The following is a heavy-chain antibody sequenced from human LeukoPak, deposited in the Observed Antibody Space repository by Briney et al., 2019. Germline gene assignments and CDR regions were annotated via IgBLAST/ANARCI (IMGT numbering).Heavy chain of an antibody. Sequence: GGSLRLSCAASGFTFSSSSMNWVRQAPGKGLEWVSSISSSSSYIYYADSVKGRFTISRDNAKNSLYLQMNSLRAEDTAVYYCARLEGSKDYYDRYYYYMDVWGKGTTVTVSS. CDR1: GFTFSSSS. J-gene: IGHJ6*03. CDR2: ISSSSSYI. V-gene: IGHV3-21*01. D-gene: IGHD3-22*01. CDR3: ARLEGSKDYYDRYYYYMDV.